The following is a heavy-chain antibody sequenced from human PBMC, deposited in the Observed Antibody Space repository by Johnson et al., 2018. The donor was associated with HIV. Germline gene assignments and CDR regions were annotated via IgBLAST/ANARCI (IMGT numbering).Heavy chain of an antibody. Sequence: QVQLVESGGGVVQPGRSLRLSCAASGFSFSTFGMHWVRQAPGKGLEWVAFVRSDGSNKYYGDSVKGRFTISRDNSKNTLYLQMNSLRADDTAVYFCAKAGGYSSSWYDLDIWGQGTMVSVSS. CDR3: AKAGGYSSSWYDLDI. CDR1: GFSFSTFG. D-gene: IGHD6-13*01. V-gene: IGHV3-30*02. CDR2: VRSDGSNK. J-gene: IGHJ3*02.